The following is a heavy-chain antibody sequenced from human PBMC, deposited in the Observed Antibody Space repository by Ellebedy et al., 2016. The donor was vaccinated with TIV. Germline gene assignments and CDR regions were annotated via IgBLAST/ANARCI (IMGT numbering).Heavy chain of an antibody. Sequence: AASVKVSCKVSGYTLTELSMHWVRQAPGQGLEWMGIINPSGGSTSYAQKFQGRVTMTRDTSTSTVYMELSSLRSEDTAVYYCATASVRMVRGVNSYYYYGMDVWGQGTTVTVSS. CDR1: GYTLTELS. CDR2: INPSGGST. D-gene: IGHD3-10*01. V-gene: IGHV1-46*01. J-gene: IGHJ6*02. CDR3: ATASVRMVRGVNSYYYYGMDV.